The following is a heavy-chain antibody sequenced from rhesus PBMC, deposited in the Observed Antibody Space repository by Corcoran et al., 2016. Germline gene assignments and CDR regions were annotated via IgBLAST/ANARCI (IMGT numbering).Heavy chain of an antibody. CDR1: GFTFSSYG. D-gene: IGHD2-21*01. CDR2: ISYDGSKK. J-gene: IGHJ4*01. CDR3: ASSGLTYCTGSGCPTGY. Sequence: EVQLVESGGGLVQPGGSLRLSCAASGFTFSSYGMHWVRQAPGKEVGWVAVISYDGSKKDYADSVKDRFTNSRDNSKNMLYLQRNNRKLEDTAVYYCASSGLTYCTGSGCPTGYWGQGVLVTVSS. V-gene: IGHV3-54*02.